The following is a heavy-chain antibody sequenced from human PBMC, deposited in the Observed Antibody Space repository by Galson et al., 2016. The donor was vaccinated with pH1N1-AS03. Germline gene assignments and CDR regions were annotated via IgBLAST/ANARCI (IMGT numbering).Heavy chain of an antibody. Sequence: SLRLSCAVSGFRFDDYAMHWVRQAPGKGLEWVSSISWNSNKIDYAVSVKGRFTISRDSAKNSLNLQMNSLRAEDMALYYCIKGGAASADFFDIWGQGTMVTVSS. D-gene: IGHD3/OR15-3a*01. CDR2: ISWNSNKI. CDR3: IKGGAASADFFDI. J-gene: IGHJ3*02. V-gene: IGHV3-9*03. CDR1: GFRFDDYA.